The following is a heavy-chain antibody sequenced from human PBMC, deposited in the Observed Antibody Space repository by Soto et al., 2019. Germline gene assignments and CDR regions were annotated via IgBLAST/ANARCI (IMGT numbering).Heavy chain of an antibody. V-gene: IGHV3-23*01. CDR1: GFTFSSYA. CDR3: AKDPPSGYCSSTSCYEGQLGY. CDR2: ISGSGGST. Sequence: GGSPRLSCAASGFTFSSYAMSWVRQAPGKGLEWVSAISGSGGSTYDADSVKGRFTISRDNSKNTLYLQMNSLRAEDTAVYYCAKDPPSGYCSSTSCYEGQLGYWGQGTLVTVSS. D-gene: IGHD2-2*01. J-gene: IGHJ4*02.